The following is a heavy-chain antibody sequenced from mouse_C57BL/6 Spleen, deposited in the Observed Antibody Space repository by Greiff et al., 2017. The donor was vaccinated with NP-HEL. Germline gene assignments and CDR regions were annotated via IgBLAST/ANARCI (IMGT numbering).Heavy chain of an antibody. CDR2: IDPANGNT. CDR3: AQGMVTTGYAMDY. Sequence: EVQGVESVAELVRPGASVKLSCTASGFNIKNTYMHWVKQRPEQGLEWIGRIDPANGNTKYAPKFQGKATITADTSSNTAYLQLSSLTSEDTAIYYCAQGMVTTGYAMDYWGQGTSVTVSS. CDR1: GFNIKNTY. D-gene: IGHD2-2*01. J-gene: IGHJ4*01. V-gene: IGHV14-3*01.